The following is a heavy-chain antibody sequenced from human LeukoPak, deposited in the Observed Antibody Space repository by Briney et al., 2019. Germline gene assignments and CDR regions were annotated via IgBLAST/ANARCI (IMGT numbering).Heavy chain of an antibody. CDR3: ARASPSGSYRL. Sequence: SETLSLTCTVSGGSIRSYYWSWIRQPAGKGLEWIGRIYTSGSTNYNPSLKSRVTMSVDTSKNQFSLKLSSVTAADTALYYRARASPSGSYRLWGQGTLVTVSS. D-gene: IGHD1-26*01. CDR1: GGSIRSYY. CDR2: IYTSGST. J-gene: IGHJ4*02. V-gene: IGHV4-4*07.